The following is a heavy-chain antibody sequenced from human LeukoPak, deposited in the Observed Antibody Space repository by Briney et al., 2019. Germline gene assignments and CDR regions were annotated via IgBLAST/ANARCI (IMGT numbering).Heavy chain of an antibody. J-gene: IGHJ4*02. CDR1: GFTFSSYA. CDR2: ISGSGGST. CDR3: ATIGYCSGGSCYSAYFDY. V-gene: IGHV3-23*01. Sequence: GGSLRLSCAASGFTFSSYAMSWVRQAPGKGLGWVSAISGSGGSTYYADSVKGRFTISRDNSKNTLYLQMNSLRAEDTAVYYCATIGYCSGGSCYSAYFDYWGQGTLVTVSS. D-gene: IGHD2-15*01.